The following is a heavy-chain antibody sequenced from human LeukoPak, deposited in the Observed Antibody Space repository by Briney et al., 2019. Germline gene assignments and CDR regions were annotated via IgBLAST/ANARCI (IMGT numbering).Heavy chain of an antibody. CDR2: INPNSGGT. CDR3: ARGPRGYYDSSGYGY. Sequence: GASVKVPCKASGYTFTGYYMHWVRQAPGQGLEWMGWINPNSGGTNYAQKFQGRVTMTRDTSISTAYMELSRLRSDDTAVYYCARGPRGYYDSSGYGYWGQGTLVTVSS. J-gene: IGHJ4*02. CDR1: GYTFTGYY. D-gene: IGHD3-22*01. V-gene: IGHV1-2*02.